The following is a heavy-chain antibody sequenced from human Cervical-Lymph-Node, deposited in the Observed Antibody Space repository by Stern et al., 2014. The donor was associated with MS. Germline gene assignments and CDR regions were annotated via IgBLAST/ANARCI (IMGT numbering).Heavy chain of an antibody. J-gene: IGHJ6*02. CDR2: ISSNGGST. Sequence: HLVESGGGLVQPGGSLRLSCVASGFTFSDYAMYWVRQAPGKGLEHISSISSNGGSTYYANSVRGRFTISRDKSKNTLYLQMGSLRAEDMALYYCARGTTMVSFYYGMDVWGQGTTVIVSS. V-gene: IGHV3-64*01. D-gene: IGHD5-18*01. CDR1: GFTFSDYA. CDR3: ARGTTMVSFYYGMDV.